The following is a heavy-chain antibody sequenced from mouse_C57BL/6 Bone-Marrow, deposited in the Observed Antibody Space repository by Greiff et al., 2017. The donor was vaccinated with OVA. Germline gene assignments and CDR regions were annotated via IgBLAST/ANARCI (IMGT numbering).Heavy chain of an antibody. J-gene: IGHJ2*01. CDR2: IDPTNDYT. Sequence: QVQLQQPGAELARPGASVKMSCKASGYTFTSYTLHWVNQRPGQGLEWIGYIDPTNDYTNYNQKFKGKATLTADKSSSTAYMQLSSLTSEDSAVYCCTRGYYFDYWGQGTTLTVSS. CDR1: GYTFTSYT. V-gene: IGHV1-4*01. CDR3: TRGYYFDY.